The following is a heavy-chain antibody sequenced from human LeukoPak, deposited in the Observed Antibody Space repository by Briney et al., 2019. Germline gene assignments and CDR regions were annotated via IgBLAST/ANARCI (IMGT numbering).Heavy chain of an antibody. J-gene: IGHJ4*02. CDR1: GGSLSGYY. CDR3: ARKMLKRARGYTYSYDY. V-gene: IGHV4-34*01. CDR2: INHSGST. D-gene: IGHD5-18*01. Sequence: SETLSLTCAVYGGSLSGYYWSWIRQPPGRGRECIVDINHSGSTNYNPSLKSRVTISVDTSKNQFSLKLSSVSAADTAVYCCARKMLKRARGYTYSYDYWGEGTLVTVSS.